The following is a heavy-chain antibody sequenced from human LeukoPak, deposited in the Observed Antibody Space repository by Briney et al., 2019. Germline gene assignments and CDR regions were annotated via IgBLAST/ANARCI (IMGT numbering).Heavy chain of an antibody. V-gene: IGHV4-4*07. CDR1: GGSISSYY. CDR3: ARVAVATPFYYYYMDV. Sequence: SETLSLTCTVSGGSISSYYWSWIRQPAGKGLEWIGRIYTSGSTNYNPSLKSRVTMSVDTSKNQFSLKLSSVTAADTAVYYCARVAVATPFYYYYMDVWGKGTTVTVSS. J-gene: IGHJ6*03. CDR2: IYTSGST. D-gene: IGHD5-12*01.